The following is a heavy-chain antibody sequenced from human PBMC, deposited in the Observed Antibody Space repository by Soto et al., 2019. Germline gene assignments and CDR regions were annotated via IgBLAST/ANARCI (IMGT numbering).Heavy chain of an antibody. CDR2: IHPSGRT. V-gene: IGHV4-4*02. CDR3: ARGGDWKFDY. CDR1: GDSIRSDKW. J-gene: IGHJ4*02. D-gene: IGHD2-21*02. Sequence: QVQLQESGPGLVKPSGTLSLTCAVSGDSIRSDKWWSWARQPPGKGLEWIGEIHPSGRTNFNPSLKSRIKMSVEKSNNQFSLELSSMTAADTAVYYWARGGDWKFDYWGQGSLVTVSS.